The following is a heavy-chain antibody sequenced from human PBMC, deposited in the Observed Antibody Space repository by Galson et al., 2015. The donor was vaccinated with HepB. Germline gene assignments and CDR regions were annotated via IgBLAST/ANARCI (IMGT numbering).Heavy chain of an antibody. Sequence: SLRLSCAASGFTFSNSWMHWVRQAPGKGLVWVSLINSDATYTPYADSVKGRFTISRDNAKNTVYLQMNSLRAEDTAVYYCLIEGSWSHWGQGTLVTVSS. CDR1: GFTFSNSW. V-gene: IGHV3-74*03. J-gene: IGHJ4*02. CDR2: INSDATYT. D-gene: IGHD3-22*01. CDR3: LIEGSWSH.